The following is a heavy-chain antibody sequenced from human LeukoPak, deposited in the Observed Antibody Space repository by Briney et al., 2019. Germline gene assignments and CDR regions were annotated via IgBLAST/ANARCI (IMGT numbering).Heavy chain of an antibody. V-gene: IGHV4-39*01. Sequence: SETLSLTCTVSGGSISSSSYYWGWIRQPPGKGLEWIGSIYYSGSTYYNPSLKSRVTISVDTSKNQFSLKLSSVTAADTAVYYCARQRGYSYVGYWGQGTLVTVSS. D-gene: IGHD5-18*01. CDR3: ARQRGYSYVGY. CDR1: GGSISSSSYY. J-gene: IGHJ4*02. CDR2: IYYSGST.